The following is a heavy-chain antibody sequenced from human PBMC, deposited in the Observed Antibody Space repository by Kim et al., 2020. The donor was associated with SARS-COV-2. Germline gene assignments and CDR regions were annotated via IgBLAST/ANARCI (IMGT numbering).Heavy chain of an antibody. CDR2: IYYSGST. D-gene: IGHD3-22*01. J-gene: IGHJ3*02. CDR1: GGSISSCY. Sequence: SETLSLTCTVSGGSISSCYWSWIRQPPGKGLEWIGYIYYSGSTNYNPSLKSRVTISVDTSKNQFSLKLSSVTAADTAVYYCARDWSSSGYYYVGGAFDIWGQGTMVTVSS. V-gene: IGHV4-59*01. CDR3: ARDWSSSGYYYVGGAFDI.